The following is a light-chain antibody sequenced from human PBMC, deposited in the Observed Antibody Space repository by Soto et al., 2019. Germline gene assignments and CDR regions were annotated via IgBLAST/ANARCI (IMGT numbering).Light chain of an antibody. CDR2: DAS. CDR1: QSISFY. V-gene: IGKV3-11*01. J-gene: IGKJ5*01. Sequence: EIVLTQSPATPPLSPGERATLAFRASQSISFYLTWYQHKPGQAPRLLIYDASNRATGIPARFSGSGYGTDFTLTISSLEPEDFAVYYCQQRSNWPTFGQGTRLE. CDR3: QQRSNWPT.